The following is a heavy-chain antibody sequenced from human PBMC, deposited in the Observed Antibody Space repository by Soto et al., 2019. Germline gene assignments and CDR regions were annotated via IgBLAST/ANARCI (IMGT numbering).Heavy chain of an antibody. J-gene: IGHJ6*02. V-gene: IGHV4-39*01. CDR2: IYSTENT. D-gene: IGHD2-2*03. Sequence: QLQLQESGPGLVKPSETLSLTCTVSGGSVSSNSYSWGWIRQSPGKGLEWIGIIYSTENTYYHPSCLSRVTLSADTSMNEFSLRLSSVTAADTAVYYCARLNGYCVSTGCHGYYGMDVWGQGTTVTVSS. CDR3: ARLNGYCVSTGCHGYYGMDV. CDR1: GGSVSSNSYS.